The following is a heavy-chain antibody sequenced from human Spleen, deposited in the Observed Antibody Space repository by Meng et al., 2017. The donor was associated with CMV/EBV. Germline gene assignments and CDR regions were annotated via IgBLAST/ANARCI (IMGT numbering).Heavy chain of an antibody. Sequence: GESLKISCAASGFTFSSYSMIWVRQAPGKGLEWVSSISGSTSYIYYADSVKGRFTISRDNAKNSLSLQMNSLRAEDTAVYYCARGDCSSSGCYISDYWGQGTLVTVSS. CDR3: ARGDCSSSGCYISDY. J-gene: IGHJ4*02. V-gene: IGHV3-21*01. CDR1: GFTFSSYS. D-gene: IGHD2-2*02. CDR2: ISGSTSYI.